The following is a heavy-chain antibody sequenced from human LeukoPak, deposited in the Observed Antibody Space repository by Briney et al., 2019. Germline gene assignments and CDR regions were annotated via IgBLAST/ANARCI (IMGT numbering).Heavy chain of an antibody. CDR2: IYATGST. D-gene: IGHD6-13*01. V-gene: IGHV4-4*07. J-gene: IGHJ4*02. CDR1: GGSISSYY. CDR3: ARRTNSWYFDY. Sequence: SETLSLTCTVSGGSISSYYWNWIRQPAGKGLEWIGRIYATGSTIYNPSLKSRVTMSVDTSKSQFSLNLSSVTAADTAVYYCARRTNSWYFDYWGQGALVTVSP.